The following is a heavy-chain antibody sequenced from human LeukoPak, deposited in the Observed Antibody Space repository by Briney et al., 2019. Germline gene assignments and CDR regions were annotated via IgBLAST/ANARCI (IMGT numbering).Heavy chain of an antibody. D-gene: IGHD6-19*01. Sequence: GGSLRLSCAASGFTVSSNEMSWVRQAPGKGLEWVSSISGGSTYYADSRKGRFTISRDNSKNTLHLQMNSLRAEDTAVYYCARDSTTWLRAGYWGQGALVTASS. CDR1: GFTVSSNE. J-gene: IGHJ4*02. CDR3: ARDSTTWLRAGY. CDR2: ISGGST. V-gene: IGHV3-38-3*01.